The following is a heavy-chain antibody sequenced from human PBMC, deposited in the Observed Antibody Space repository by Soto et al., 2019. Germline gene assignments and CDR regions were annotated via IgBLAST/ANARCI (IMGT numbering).Heavy chain of an antibody. J-gene: IGHJ4*02. Sequence: GGSLRLSCAASGFTFSSYARSWVRQAPGKGLEWVSAISGSGGSTYYADSVKGRFTISRDNSKNTLYLQMNSLRAEDTAVYYCAKEGEYSSGWDNFDYWGQGTLVTVSS. CDR1: GFTFSSYA. D-gene: IGHD6-19*01. CDR3: AKEGEYSSGWDNFDY. V-gene: IGHV3-23*01. CDR2: ISGSGGST.